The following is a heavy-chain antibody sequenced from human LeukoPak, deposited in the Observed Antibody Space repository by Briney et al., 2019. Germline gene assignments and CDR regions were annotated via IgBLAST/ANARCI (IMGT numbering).Heavy chain of an antibody. CDR3: ARRGSSGTYYVFDS. D-gene: IGHD3-22*01. J-gene: IGHJ4*02. CDR2: VYPGDSDT. V-gene: IGHV5-51*01. Sequence: GESLKISCQSSGYRFTDYWLAWVRQMPGKGLEWMGMVYPGDSDTSYSPSFRGQVTISADKSISTAYLQWSSLKASDTAIYYCARRGSSGTYYVFDSWGQGTLVIVSS. CDR1: GYRFTDYW.